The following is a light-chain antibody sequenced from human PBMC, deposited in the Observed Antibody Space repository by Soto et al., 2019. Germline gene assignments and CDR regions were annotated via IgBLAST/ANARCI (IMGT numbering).Light chain of an antibody. Sequence: QSALTQPASVSGSPGQSITISCTGTSSDVGGYKFVSWYQQHPGKGPKLMIYEVSNRPSGVSNRFSGSKSGNTASLTISGLQAEDEADYYCSSYTTSSTRVFGGGTKLTVL. V-gene: IGLV2-14*01. CDR1: SSDVGGYKF. J-gene: IGLJ3*02. CDR3: SSYTTSSTRV. CDR2: EVS.